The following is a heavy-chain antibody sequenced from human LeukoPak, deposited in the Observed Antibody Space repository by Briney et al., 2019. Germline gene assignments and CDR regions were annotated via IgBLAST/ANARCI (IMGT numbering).Heavy chain of an antibody. Sequence: ASVTVSFKVSGYTLTELSMHWVRQAPGKGLEWMGGFDPEDGETFYAQKFQGRVTMTEDTSTDTTYMEVSSLRSEDTAVYYCTGGSTWSLFDYWGQGTLVTVSS. CDR2: FDPEDGET. D-gene: IGHD6-13*01. CDR3: TGGSTWSLFDY. V-gene: IGHV1-24*01. J-gene: IGHJ4*02. CDR1: GYTLTELS.